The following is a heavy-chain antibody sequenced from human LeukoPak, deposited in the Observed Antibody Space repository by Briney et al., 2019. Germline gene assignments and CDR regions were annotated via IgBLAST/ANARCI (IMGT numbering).Heavy chain of an antibody. J-gene: IGHJ4*02. Sequence: GASVKVSCKASGYTFTSYDINWVRQAPGQGLEWMGIINPSGGSTSYAQKFQGRVTMTRDTSTSTVYMELSSLRSEDTAVYYCARDDYDFWQPSPGYWGQGTLVTVSS. V-gene: IGHV1-46*01. D-gene: IGHD3-3*01. CDR3: ARDDYDFWQPSPGY. CDR2: INPSGGST. CDR1: GYTFTSYD.